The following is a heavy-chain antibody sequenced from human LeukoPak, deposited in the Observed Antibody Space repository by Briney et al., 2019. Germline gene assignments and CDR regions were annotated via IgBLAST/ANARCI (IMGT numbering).Heavy chain of an antibody. CDR2: ISGSGDST. D-gene: IGHD3-9*01. J-gene: IGHJ5*02. V-gene: IGHV3-23*01. Sequence: GGSLRLSCAASGNTFSSYAMTWVRQAPGKGLEWVSAISGSGDSTYYADSVKGRFTISMDNSKNTLYLQMNSLRAEDTAVYYCAQDQSFDWLLGDNWFDPWGQGTLVTVSS. CDR1: GNTFSSYA. CDR3: AQDQSFDWLLGDNWFDP.